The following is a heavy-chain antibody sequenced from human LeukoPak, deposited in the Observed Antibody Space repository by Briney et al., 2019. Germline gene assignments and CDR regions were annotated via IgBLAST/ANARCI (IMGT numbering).Heavy chain of an antibody. CDR3: ARDFYSSSFGFDL. Sequence: PSETLSLTCTVSGGSISSSSYYWGWIRQPPGKGLEWIGYIYYSGSTYYNPSLKSRLTMSVDTSKNQFSLKLSSVTAADTAVYYCARDFYSSSFGFDLWGRGTLVTVSS. D-gene: IGHD6-13*01. CDR1: GGSISSSSYY. J-gene: IGHJ2*01. V-gene: IGHV4-39*07. CDR2: IYYSGST.